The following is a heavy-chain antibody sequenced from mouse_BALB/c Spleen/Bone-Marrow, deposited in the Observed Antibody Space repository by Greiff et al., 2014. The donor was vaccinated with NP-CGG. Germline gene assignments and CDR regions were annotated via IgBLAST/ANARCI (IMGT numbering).Heavy chain of an antibody. Sequence: LKQSGGGLVKPGGSLKLSCAASGFAFSSYDMSWVRQTPEKRLEWVAYLSSGGGSTYYPDTVKGRFTISRDNAKNTLYLQMSSLKSEDTAMYYCARLDYGNYEGGAMDYWGQGTSVTVSS. CDR1: GFAFSSYD. V-gene: IGHV5-12-1*01. J-gene: IGHJ4*01. CDR3: ARLDYGNYEGGAMDY. CDR2: LSSGGGST. D-gene: IGHD2-1*01.